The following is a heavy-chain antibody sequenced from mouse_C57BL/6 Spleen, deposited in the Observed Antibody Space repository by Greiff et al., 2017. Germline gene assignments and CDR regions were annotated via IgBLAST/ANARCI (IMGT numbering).Heavy chain of an antibody. CDR3: ARGGNFYWYFDV. J-gene: IGHJ1*03. Sequence: VQLQQPGAELVKPGASVKMSCKASGYTFTSYWITWVKQRPGQGLEWIGDIYPGSGSTNYNEKFKSKATLTVDTSSSTAYMQLSSLTSEDSAVYYCARGGNFYWYFDVWGTGTTVTVSS. D-gene: IGHD2-1*01. V-gene: IGHV1-55*01. CDR1: GYTFTSYW. CDR2: IYPGSGST.